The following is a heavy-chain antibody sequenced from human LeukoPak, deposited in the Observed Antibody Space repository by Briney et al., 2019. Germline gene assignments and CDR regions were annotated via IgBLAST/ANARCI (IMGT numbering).Heavy chain of an antibody. D-gene: IGHD3-10*01. CDR2: ISGSGGST. CDR3: AKGGRYYGSGSSYGWFDP. CDR1: GFTFSSYA. Sequence: GGSLRLSCAASGFTFSSYAMSWVRQAPGKGLEWVSAISGSGGSTYYADSVKGRFTISRDNSKNTLYLQMNSLRAEDTAVYYCAKGGRYYGSGSSYGWFDPWAREPWSPSPQ. J-gene: IGHJ5*02. V-gene: IGHV3-23*01.